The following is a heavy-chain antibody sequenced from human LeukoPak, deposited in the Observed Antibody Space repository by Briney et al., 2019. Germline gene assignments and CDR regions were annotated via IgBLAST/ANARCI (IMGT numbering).Heavy chain of an antibody. J-gene: IGHJ4*02. CDR1: GFTFSSYG. Sequence: PGRSLTLSCAASGFTFSSYGMQWARQAPGKGLEWVAVIWSDGSDKYYADSVKGRFTLSRDNSKNTLYLQMKRPRAEDTAVYYCARFSWASTPLDYWGQGTLVTVPS. D-gene: IGHD3-16*01. V-gene: IGHV3-33*01. CDR2: IWSDGSDK. CDR3: ARFSWASTPLDY.